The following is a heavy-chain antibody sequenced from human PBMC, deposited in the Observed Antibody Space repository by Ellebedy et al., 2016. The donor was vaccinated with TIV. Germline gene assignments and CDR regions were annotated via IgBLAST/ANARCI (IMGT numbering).Heavy chain of an antibody. D-gene: IGHD3-22*01. CDR1: GYTFTSYD. CDR3: VREYYYDSSGYYVY. Sequence: ASVKVSCXASGYTFTSYDINWVRQPTRQGLQWMGWMNPNSGSTGYAQKFQGRVTMTRNTSISTAYMELSSLRSEDTAVYYCVREYYYDSSGYYVYWGQGTLVTVSS. V-gene: IGHV1-8*01. CDR2: MNPNSGST. J-gene: IGHJ4*02.